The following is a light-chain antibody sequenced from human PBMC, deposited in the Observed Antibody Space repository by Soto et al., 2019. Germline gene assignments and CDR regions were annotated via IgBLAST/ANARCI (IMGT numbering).Light chain of an antibody. CDR1: QSSSRW. CDR2: DGT. V-gene: IGKV1-5*01. CDR3: QQYDTYPWT. J-gene: IGKJ1*01. Sequence: DIQMTQSPSTLSASVGDKVTITCRASQSSSRWLAWYQQKPGKGPKLLIYDGTNLDSGVPSRFSGSGSGTEFTLTISSLQPDDFATYYCQQYDTYPWTFGQGTKVEI.